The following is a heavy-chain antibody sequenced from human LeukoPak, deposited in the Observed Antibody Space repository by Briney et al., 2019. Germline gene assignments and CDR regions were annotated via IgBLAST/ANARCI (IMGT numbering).Heavy chain of an antibody. CDR3: ARSSYSSSSSV. D-gene: IGHD6-6*01. J-gene: IGHJ3*01. Sequence: GGSLRLSCAVSGFTFSGFWMSWSRQAPGKGLEWVASINSDGSEGYYADVVKGRFTISRDNARNSLYLQINSQRAEDTAVYYCARSSYSSSSSVWGQGTMVTVSS. CDR2: INSDGSEG. CDR1: GFTFSGFW. V-gene: IGHV3-7*03.